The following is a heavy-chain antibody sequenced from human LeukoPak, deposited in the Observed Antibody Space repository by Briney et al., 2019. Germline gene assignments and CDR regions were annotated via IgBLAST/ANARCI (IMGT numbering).Heavy chain of an antibody. D-gene: IGHD6-13*01. Sequence: GGSLRLSCAGSGFTFSAYWMSWVRQAPGKGLEWVSGISGSGDRTYYADFVKGRLTISRDNSKNTLYLQMNSLRAEDTAVYYCARDKGSSSWYLDYWGQGTLVTVSS. V-gene: IGHV3-23*01. J-gene: IGHJ4*02. CDR2: ISGSGDRT. CDR3: ARDKGSSSWYLDY. CDR1: GFTFSAYW.